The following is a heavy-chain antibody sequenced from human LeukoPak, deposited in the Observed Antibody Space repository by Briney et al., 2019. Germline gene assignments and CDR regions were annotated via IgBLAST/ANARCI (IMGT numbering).Heavy chain of an antibody. CDR1: RGSISSRNYY. J-gene: IGHJ4*02. CDR2: IYYSGST. Sequence: SETLSLTCTVSRGSISSRNYYWAWIRQPPGKGLEWIGSIYYSGSTYYNPSLKSRVTISVDTSKNQFSLKLSSVTAADTAVYYCASTREPWGATNYYFDYWGQGTLVTVSS. V-gene: IGHV4-39*07. CDR3: ASTREPWGATNYYFDY. D-gene: IGHD1-26*01.